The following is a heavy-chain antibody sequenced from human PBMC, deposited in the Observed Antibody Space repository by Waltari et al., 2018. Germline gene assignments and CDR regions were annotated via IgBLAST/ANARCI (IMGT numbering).Heavy chain of an antibody. CDR3: ASSIAAAGTGADY. V-gene: IGHV1-69*02. J-gene: IGHJ4*02. CDR1: GGTFSSYT. D-gene: IGHD6-13*01. CDR2: ISPILGIA. Sequence: QVQLVQSGAEVKKPGSSVKVSCKASGGTFSSYTISWVRQAPGQGLEWMGRISPILGIANYAQKFQGRVTITADESTSTAYMELSSLRSEDTAVYYCASSIAAAGTGADYWGQGTLVTVSS.